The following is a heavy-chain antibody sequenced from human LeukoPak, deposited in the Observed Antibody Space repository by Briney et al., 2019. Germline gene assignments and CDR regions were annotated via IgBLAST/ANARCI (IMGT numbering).Heavy chain of an antibody. J-gene: IGHJ4*02. CDR2: INHSGSS. Sequence: SETLSLTCAVYGGSFSGYYWSWLRQPPGKGLEWIGEINHSGSSNYNPSLKSRVTISVDTSKNQFSLKLSSVTAADTAVYYCARRITADGLDYWDQGTLVTVSS. CDR1: GGSFSGYY. D-gene: IGHD6-13*01. V-gene: IGHV4-34*01. CDR3: ARRITADGLDY.